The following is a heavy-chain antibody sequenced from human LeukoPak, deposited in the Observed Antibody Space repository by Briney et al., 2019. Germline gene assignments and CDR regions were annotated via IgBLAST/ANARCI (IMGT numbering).Heavy chain of an antibody. CDR2: ISYDGSNK. D-gene: IGHD6-13*01. CDR1: GFTFSSYA. Sequence: GGSLRLSCAASGFTFSSYAMHWVRQAPGKGLEWVAVISYDGSNKYYADSVNGRFTISRDNSKNTLYLQMNSLRAEDTAVYYCARDGGRQQLVPYYYYGMDVWGQGTTVTVSS. J-gene: IGHJ6*02. CDR3: ARDGGRQQLVPYYYYGMDV. V-gene: IGHV3-30*04.